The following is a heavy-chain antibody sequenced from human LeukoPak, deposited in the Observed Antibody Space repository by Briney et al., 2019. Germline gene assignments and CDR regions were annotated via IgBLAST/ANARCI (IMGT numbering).Heavy chain of an antibody. CDR1: GFTFSSYW. J-gene: IGHJ4*02. CDR2: IKQDGSEK. V-gene: IGHV3-7*01. CDR3: ARGPEERAVAGLGPFVY. D-gene: IGHD6-19*01. Sequence: AGGSLRLSRAASGFTFSSYWMSWVRQAPGKGLEWVANIKQDGSEKYYVDSVKGRFTISRDNAKNSLYLQMNSLRAEDTAVYYCARGPEERAVAGLGPFVYWGQGTQVTVSS.